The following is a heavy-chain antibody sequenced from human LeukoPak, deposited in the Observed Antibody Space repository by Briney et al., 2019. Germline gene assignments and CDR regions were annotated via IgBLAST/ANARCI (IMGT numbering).Heavy chain of an antibody. V-gene: IGHV3-21*01. CDR2: ISSSSYI. Sequence: GGSLRLSCAASGFTFSSYSMNWVRQAPGKGLEWVSSISSSSYIYYADSVKGRFTISRDNAKNSQYLQMNSLRAEDTAVYYCARAGVGKGGIYYYYMDVWGKGTTVTVSS. CDR3: ARAGVGKGGIYYYYMDV. J-gene: IGHJ6*03. CDR1: GFTFSSYS. D-gene: IGHD3-10*01.